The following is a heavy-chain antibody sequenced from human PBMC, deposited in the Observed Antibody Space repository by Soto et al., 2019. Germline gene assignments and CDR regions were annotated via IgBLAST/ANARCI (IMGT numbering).Heavy chain of an antibody. D-gene: IGHD3-22*01. CDR2: ISYDGSDK. V-gene: IGHV3-30-3*01. J-gene: IGHJ4*02. Sequence: PGGSLRLSCAASGFTFSMYAMHWVRQATGKGLEWVAVISYDGSDKYYADSVKGRFTVSRDNSKNTQYLQMNSLRAEDTAVYYCARGRNYYDSSGYYFDYWGQGALVTVYS. CDR1: GFTFSMYA. CDR3: ARGRNYYDSSGYYFDY.